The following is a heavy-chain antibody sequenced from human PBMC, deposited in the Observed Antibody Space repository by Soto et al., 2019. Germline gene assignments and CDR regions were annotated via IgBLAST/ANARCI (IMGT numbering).Heavy chain of an antibody. CDR2: ISWDGGST. Sequence: EVPLVESGGVVVQPGGSLRLSCAASGFTFDDYTMHWVRQAPGKGLEWVSLISWDGGSTYYADSVKGRFTISRDNSKNSLYLQMNSLRTEDTALYYCAKDFGLLWFGELKSYGMDVWGQGTTVTVSS. D-gene: IGHD3-10*01. V-gene: IGHV3-43*01. CDR3: AKDFGLLWFGELKSYGMDV. J-gene: IGHJ6*02. CDR1: GFTFDDYT.